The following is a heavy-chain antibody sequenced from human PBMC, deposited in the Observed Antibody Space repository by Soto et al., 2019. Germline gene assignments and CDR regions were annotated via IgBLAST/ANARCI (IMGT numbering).Heavy chain of an antibody. Sequence: SETLSLTCTVSGGSISSYYWSWIRQPPGKGLEWIGYIYYSGSTNYNPSLKSRVTISVDTSKNQFSLKLSSVTAADTAVYYCARHQAHGYCSGGSCYYWYFDLWGRGTLVTVSS. CDR2: IYYSGST. V-gene: IGHV4-59*08. D-gene: IGHD2-15*01. CDR1: GGSISSYY. CDR3: ARHQAHGYCSGGSCYYWYFDL. J-gene: IGHJ2*01.